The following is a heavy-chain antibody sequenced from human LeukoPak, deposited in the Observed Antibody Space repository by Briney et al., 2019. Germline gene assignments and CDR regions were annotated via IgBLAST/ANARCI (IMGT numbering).Heavy chain of an antibody. J-gene: IGHJ4*02. CDR1: GLSFSRYW. CDR2: IKPDGSEI. CDR3: ARGGWTFDN. D-gene: IGHD3/OR15-3a*01. Sequence: GGSLRLSCAASGLSFSRYWMSWVRQAPVRGLERVANIKPDGSEIYYVDSVKGRFTISRDNAKNSLYLQMNSLRAEDTAVYHCARGGWTFDNWGQGTLVTVSS. V-gene: IGHV3-7*01.